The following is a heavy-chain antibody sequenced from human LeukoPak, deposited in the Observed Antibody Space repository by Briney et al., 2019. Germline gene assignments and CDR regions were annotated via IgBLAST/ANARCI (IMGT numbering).Heavy chain of an antibody. CDR2: IYPGDSDT. J-gene: IGHJ6*02. CDR3: ARRGIAAAGTPFYYYGMDV. D-gene: IGHD6-13*01. CDR1: GYSFTSYW. V-gene: IGHV5-51*01. Sequence: GESLQISCQGSGYSFTSYWIGWVRQMPGKGLEWMGIIYPGDSDTRYSPSFQGQVTISADKSISTAYLQWSSLKASDTAMYYCARRGIAAAGTPFYYYGMDVWGQGTTVTVSS.